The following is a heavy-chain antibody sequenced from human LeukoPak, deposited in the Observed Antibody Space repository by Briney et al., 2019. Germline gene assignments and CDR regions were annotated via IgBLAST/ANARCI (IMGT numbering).Heavy chain of an antibody. J-gene: IGHJ4*02. CDR2: ISRSGTTM. Sequence: PGGSLRLSCAASGFTFSSYEMNWVRQAPGKGLEWVSYISRSGTTMYYADSVKGRFTISRDNAKNTLYLQMNSLRAEDTAVYYCAKDYQLLYKGGFDYWGQGTLVTVSS. D-gene: IGHD2-2*02. V-gene: IGHV3-48*03. CDR1: GFTFSSYE. CDR3: AKDYQLLYKGGFDY.